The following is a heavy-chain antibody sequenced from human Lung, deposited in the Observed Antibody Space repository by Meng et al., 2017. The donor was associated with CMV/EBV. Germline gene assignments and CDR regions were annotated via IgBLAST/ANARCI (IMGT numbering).Heavy chain of an antibody. CDR1: GESFSGYS. CDR3: ARTLPPARGHRLDY. V-gene: IGHV4-34*01. J-gene: IGHJ4*02. Sequence: LXCAVHGESFSGYSWSWIRQPPGKGLEWIGEISHSGITNYNPSLKSRVTISLDTSKNQFSLKLNSVAAADTAVFYCARTLPPARGHRLDYWGQGKXVNGAS. CDR2: ISHSGIT. D-gene: IGHD1-14*01.